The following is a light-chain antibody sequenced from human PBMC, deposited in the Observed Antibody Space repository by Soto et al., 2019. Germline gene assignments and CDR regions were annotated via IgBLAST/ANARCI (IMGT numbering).Light chain of an antibody. CDR3: EQSYSTPRT. V-gene: IGKV1-39*01. CDR2: AAS. Sequence: DIQMTQSPSSLSASVGDRVTITCRASQSISSYLNWYQQNPGKAPKLLIYAASSLQSGVPSRFSGSGSRTEFTLTISTLQPEDFATYYCEQSYSTPRTFGQWTKLEIK. CDR1: QSISSY. J-gene: IGKJ2*01.